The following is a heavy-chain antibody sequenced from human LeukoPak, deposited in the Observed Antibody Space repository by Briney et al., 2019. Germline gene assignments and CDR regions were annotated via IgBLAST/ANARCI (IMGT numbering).Heavy chain of an antibody. V-gene: IGHV1-2*02. J-gene: IGHJ4*02. CDR2: INPNSGGT. D-gene: IGHD1-1*01. CDR1: GYTFTGYY. Sequence: ASVKVSCKASGYTFTGYYMHWVRQAPGQGLEWMGWINPNSGGTNYAPKFQGRVTMTRDTSISTAYMELSKSDDTAVYYCARDRGPNWQYYFDYWGQGTLVTVSS. CDR3: ARDRGPNWQYYFDY.